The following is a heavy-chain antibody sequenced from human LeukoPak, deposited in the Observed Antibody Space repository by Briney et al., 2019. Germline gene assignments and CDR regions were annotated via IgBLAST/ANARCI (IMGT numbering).Heavy chain of an antibody. J-gene: IGHJ5*02. D-gene: IGHD5-12*01. CDR1: GGSINNSY. CDR2: MYYSGNA. V-gene: IGHV4-59*08. CDR3: ARHAAGGGYDYP. Sequence: SETLSLTCTVSGGSINNSYWSWIRQPPGKGLEWIGYMYYSGNANYNPSLKSRVTMSVDTSKNQFSLKLRSMTAADTALYYCARHAAGGGYDYPWGQGTLVTVSS.